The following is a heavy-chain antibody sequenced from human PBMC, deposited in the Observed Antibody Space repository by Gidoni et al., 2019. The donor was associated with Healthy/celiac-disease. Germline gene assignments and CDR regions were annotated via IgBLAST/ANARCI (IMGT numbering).Heavy chain of an antibody. D-gene: IGHD3-22*01. V-gene: IGHV3-49*05. Sequence: EVQLVESGGGLVKPGRSLRLSCTASGCTFGAYAMSWFRQAPGKGLEWVGLIRSKAYGGTTEYAASVKGRFTSSRDDSKSIAYLQMNSLKTEDTAVYYCTRDRYYDSSGYYSNWYFDLWGRGTLVTVSS. CDR1: GCTFGAYA. J-gene: IGHJ2*01. CDR3: TRDRYYDSSGYYSNWYFDL. CDR2: IRSKAYGGTT.